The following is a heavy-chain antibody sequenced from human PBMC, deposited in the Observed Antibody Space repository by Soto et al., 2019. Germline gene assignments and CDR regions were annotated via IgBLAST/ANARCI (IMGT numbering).Heavy chain of an antibody. V-gene: IGHV4-4*07. Sequence: PSETLSLTCTVSGDSINSYYWIWIGQPAGKGLEWIGRIYTSGSTNYNPSLKSRVTMSVDTSKNQFSLKLNSVTAADTAVYYCARELMTYYDFWSGSNPAGMDVWGQGTTVTVS. CDR1: GDSINSYY. J-gene: IGHJ6*02. CDR2: IYTSGST. CDR3: ARELMTYYDFWSGSNPAGMDV. D-gene: IGHD3-3*01.